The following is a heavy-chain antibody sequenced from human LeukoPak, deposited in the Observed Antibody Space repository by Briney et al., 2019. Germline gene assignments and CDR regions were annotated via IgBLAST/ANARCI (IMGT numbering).Heavy chain of an antibody. CDR3: AKDTSIGRYCTNGVCSPFDY. D-gene: IGHD2-8*01. V-gene: IGHV3-23*01. J-gene: IGHJ4*02. CDR1: GFTFSSYA. CDR2: ISDTGATT. Sequence: GGSLRLSCAGSGFTFSSYAMSWVRQAPGKGLEWGSAISDTGATTSDADSVKGRFTISRDNSRSTLYLQMNSLRAEDPALYYCAKDTSIGRYCTNGVCSPFDYWGQGTLVTVSS.